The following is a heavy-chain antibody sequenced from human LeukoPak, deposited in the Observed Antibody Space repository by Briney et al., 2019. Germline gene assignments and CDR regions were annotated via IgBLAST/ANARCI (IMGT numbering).Heavy chain of an antibody. V-gene: IGHV1-69*13. J-gene: IGHJ6*02. Sequence: ASVKVSCKASGGTFSSYAIGWVRQAPGQGLEWMGGIIPIFGTANYAQKFQGRVTITADESTSTAYMELSSLRSEDTAVYYCAREEEQLVPNNYYYYGMDVWGQGTTVTVSS. D-gene: IGHD6-6*01. CDR3: AREEEQLVPNNYYYYGMDV. CDR2: IIPIFGTA. CDR1: GGTFSSYA.